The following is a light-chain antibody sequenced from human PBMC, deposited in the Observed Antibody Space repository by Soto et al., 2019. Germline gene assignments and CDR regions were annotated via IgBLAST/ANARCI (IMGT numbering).Light chain of an antibody. V-gene: IGKV1-39*01. CDR3: HQSYNTPLT. CDR1: QSISNY. Sequence: DVQMTQSPSSLSASVGDRVTITCRASQSISNYLNWYQQQPGKAPKLLIYAASSLQSGVPSRLSVSGSGTDFTLTISSLQPEDFATYYCHQSYNTPLTFGGGTKVEIK. J-gene: IGKJ4*01. CDR2: AAS.